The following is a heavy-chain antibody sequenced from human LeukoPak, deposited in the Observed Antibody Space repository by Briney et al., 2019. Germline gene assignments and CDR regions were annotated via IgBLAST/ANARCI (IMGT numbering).Heavy chain of an antibody. J-gene: IGHJ5*02. CDR3: ARAGIAAAGNRWFNP. V-gene: IGHV4-59*01. CDR1: GGSISSYY. D-gene: IGHD6-13*01. CDR2: VYYSGST. Sequence: SETLSLTCTVSGGSISSYYWSWIRQPPGKGLEWIGYVYYSGSTNYNPSLKSRVTISVDTSKNQFSLKLSSVTAADTAVYYCARAGIAAAGNRWFNPWGQGTLVTVSS.